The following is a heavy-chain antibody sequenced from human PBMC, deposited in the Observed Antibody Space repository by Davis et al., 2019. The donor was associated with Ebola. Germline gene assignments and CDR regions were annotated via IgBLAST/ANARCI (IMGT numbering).Heavy chain of an antibody. CDR1: GYSFDTFW. Sequence: GESLKISCKAYGYSFDTFWTAWVRQMPGKGLEWMGIIYPFDSDAKYSPSFQGHVTISADKSINTAYLQWSSLKASDTAMYYCSKQASLYGSIDYWGQGTLVTVSS. D-gene: IGHD2/OR15-2a*01. CDR3: SKQASLYGSIDY. J-gene: IGHJ4*02. CDR2: IYPFDSDA. V-gene: IGHV5-51*01.